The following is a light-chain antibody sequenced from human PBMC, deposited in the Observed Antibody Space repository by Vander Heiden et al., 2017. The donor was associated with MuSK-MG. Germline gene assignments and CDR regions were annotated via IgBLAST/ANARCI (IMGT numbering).Light chain of an antibody. CDR3: CSNAGSYTV. Sequence: SALTHTSSVTGSPAQSVTISCTGTSSNVGGYNLDSWYQQYPGTAPKLNLYDVSKRPSWVLARFAGSKSGNTASRTISGLQAEDEADYHCCSNAGSYTVFGGGTKLTVL. V-gene: IGLV2-11*01. CDR1: SSNVGGYNL. CDR2: DVS. J-gene: IGLJ2*01.